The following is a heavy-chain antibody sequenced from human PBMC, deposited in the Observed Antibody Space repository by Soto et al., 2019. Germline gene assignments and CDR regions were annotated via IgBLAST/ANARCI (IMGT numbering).Heavy chain of an antibody. V-gene: IGHV4-39*01. D-gene: IGHD6-19*01. CDR1: GGSITGTSYY. CDR2: IYYSGST. J-gene: IGHJ4*02. CDR3: ARLEFGAVAGGYVDY. Sequence: QLQLQESGPGLVKPSETLSLTCSVSGGSITGTSYYWGWIRQPPGKGLEWIGSIYYSGSTYYNPSLKSRVTISIDTSKNQFSLKLSSVTAADTAVYYCARLEFGAVAGGYVDYWGQGTLVTVSS.